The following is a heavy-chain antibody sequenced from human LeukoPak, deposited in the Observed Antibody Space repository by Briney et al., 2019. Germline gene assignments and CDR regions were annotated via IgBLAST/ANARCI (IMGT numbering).Heavy chain of an antibody. Sequence: ASVKVSCKASGYTFTSYDINWVRQATGQGLEWMGWMNPNSGNTGYAQKFQGRVTMTRNISISTAYMELSSLRSEDTAVYYCARGYCTNGVCYPPTYWGQGTLVTVSS. CDR1: GYTFTSYD. J-gene: IGHJ4*02. V-gene: IGHV1-8*01. CDR3: ARGYCTNGVCYPPTY. CDR2: MNPNSGNT. D-gene: IGHD2-8*01.